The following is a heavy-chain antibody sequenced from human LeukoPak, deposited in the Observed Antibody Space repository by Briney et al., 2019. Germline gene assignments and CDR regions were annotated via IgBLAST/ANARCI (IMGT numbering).Heavy chain of an antibody. V-gene: IGHV3-30*02. CDR2: IRYEGSNK. J-gene: IGHJ4*02. CDR1: GFTLSSYG. D-gene: IGHD2-2*01. Sequence: PGGSLRLSCAASGFTLSSYGMHWVRPAPGEGLEWVAFIRYEGSNKYYADSVKGRFTISRDNSKNTLYLQKNSLRAEDTAVYYCAKELGYSSYGYWGQGTLVTVSS. CDR3: AKELGYSSYGY.